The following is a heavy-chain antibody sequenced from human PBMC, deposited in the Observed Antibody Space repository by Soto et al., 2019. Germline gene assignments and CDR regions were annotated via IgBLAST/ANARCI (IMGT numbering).Heavy chain of an antibody. CDR3: ARRYGSAFDF. CDR2: IYYGGST. Sequence: SETLSLTCTVSGGSISSYYWSWIRQPPGKGLEWIGYIYYGGSTNYNPSLKSRVTISVDTSKNQFSLKLSSVTAADTAVYYCARRYGSAFDFWGQGTKVTVS. CDR1: GGSISSYY. D-gene: IGHD4-17*01. V-gene: IGHV4-59*01. J-gene: IGHJ3*01.